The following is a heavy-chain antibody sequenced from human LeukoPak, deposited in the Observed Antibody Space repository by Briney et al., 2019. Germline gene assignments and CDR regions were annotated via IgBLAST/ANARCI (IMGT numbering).Heavy chain of an antibody. CDR1: GGSFSGYY. V-gene: IGHV4-34*01. CDR3: ARGFDYYGSGSPLAMDV. D-gene: IGHD3-10*01. CDR2: IIHSGST. J-gene: IGHJ6*04. Sequence: SETLSPTCAVYGGSFSGYYWSWVRQPPGRGLEWIGEIIHSGSTNYNPSLKSRVTISVDTSKNQFSLKLSSVTAADTAVYYCARGFDYYGSGSPLAMDVWGKGTTVTVSS.